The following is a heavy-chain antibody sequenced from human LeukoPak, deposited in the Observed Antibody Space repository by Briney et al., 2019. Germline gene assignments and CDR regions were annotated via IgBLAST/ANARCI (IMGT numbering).Heavy chain of an antibody. D-gene: IGHD3-22*01. Sequence: PSETLSLTCTVSGGSISSGGYYWSWIRQHPGKGLEWIGYIYYSGSTYYNPSLKSRVTISVDTSKNQFSLKLSSVTAADTAVYYCARGFGSSGYYCDYWGQGTLVTVSS. CDR2: IYYSGST. V-gene: IGHV4-31*03. J-gene: IGHJ4*02. CDR1: GGSISSGGYY. CDR3: ARGFGSSGYYCDY.